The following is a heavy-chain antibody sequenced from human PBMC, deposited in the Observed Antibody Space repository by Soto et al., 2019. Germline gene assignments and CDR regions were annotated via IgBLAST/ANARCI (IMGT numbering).Heavy chain of an antibody. CDR3: AREYCSGGSCYDWFDP. D-gene: IGHD2-15*01. CDR2: INAGNGNT. V-gene: IGHV1-3*01. J-gene: IGHJ5*02. Sequence: ASVKVSCKASRYTFTSYGMHWVRQAPGQRLEWMGWINAGNGNTKYSQKFQGRVTITRDTSASTAYMELSSLRSEDTAVYYCAREYCSGGSCYDWFDPWGQGTLVTVSS. CDR1: RYTFTSYG.